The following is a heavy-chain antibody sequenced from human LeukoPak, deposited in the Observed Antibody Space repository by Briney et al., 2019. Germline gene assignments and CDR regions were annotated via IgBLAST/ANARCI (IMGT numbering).Heavy chain of an antibody. Sequence: SETLSLTCTVSGGSISSYYWSWIRQPPGKGLEWIGYIYYSGSTNYNPSLKSRVTISVDTSKNQFSLKLSSVTAADTAVYYCARERTSYGDYYYYMDVWGKGTTVTVSS. D-gene: IGHD2-2*01. CDR1: GGSISSYY. CDR2: IYYSGST. CDR3: ARERTSYGDYYYYMDV. V-gene: IGHV4-59*12. J-gene: IGHJ6*03.